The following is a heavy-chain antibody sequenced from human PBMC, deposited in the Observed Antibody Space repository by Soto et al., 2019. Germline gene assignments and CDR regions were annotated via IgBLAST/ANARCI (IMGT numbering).Heavy chain of an antibody. V-gene: IGHV4-39*01. CDR3: ARHVRDSSSFSGQYYFDY. J-gene: IGHJ4*02. CDR2: IYYSGST. Sequence: QLQLQESGPGLMKPSETLSLTCTVSGASISSSSFYWGWIRQPPGKGLEWIASIYYSGSTFYNPSLKSRLTMSVDTSKNQFSLNLRSVTAADTAVYYCARHVRDSSSFSGQYYFDYWGQGTLVTVSS. D-gene: IGHD6-6*01. CDR1: GASISSSSFY.